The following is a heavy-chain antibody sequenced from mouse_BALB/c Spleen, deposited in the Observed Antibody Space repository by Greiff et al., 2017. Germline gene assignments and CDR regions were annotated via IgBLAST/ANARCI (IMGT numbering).Heavy chain of an antibody. J-gene: IGHJ3*01. CDR2: ISNGGGST. CDR1: GFTFSSYT. CDR3: ARQYGNYVTWFAY. D-gene: IGHD2-1*01. V-gene: IGHV5-12-2*01. Sequence: EVMLVESGGGLVQPGGSLKLSCAASGFTFSSYTMSWVRQTPEKRLEWVAYISNGGGSTYYPDTVKGRFTISRDNAKNTLYLQMSSLKSEDTAMYYCARQYGNYVTWFAYWGQGTLVTVSA.